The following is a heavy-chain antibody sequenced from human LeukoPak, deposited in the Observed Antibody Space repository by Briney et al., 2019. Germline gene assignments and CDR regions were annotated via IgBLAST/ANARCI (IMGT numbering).Heavy chain of an antibody. CDR3: ARGSPIAAGYYYYYYMDV. CDR2: ISSSSSTI. V-gene: IGHV3-48*04. J-gene: IGHJ6*03. CDR1: GFTFSSYS. Sequence: GGSLRLSCAASGFTFSSYSMNWVRQAPGKGLEWVSYISSSSSTIYYADSVKGRFTISRDNAKNSLYLQMNSLRAEDTAVYYYARGSPIAAGYYYYYYMDVWGKGTTVTVSS. D-gene: IGHD6-13*01.